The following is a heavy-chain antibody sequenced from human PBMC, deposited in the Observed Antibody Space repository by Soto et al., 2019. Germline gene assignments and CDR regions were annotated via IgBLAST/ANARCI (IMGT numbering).Heavy chain of an antibody. J-gene: IGHJ4*02. Sequence: GGSLRLSCAASGFTFSSYSMNWVRQAPGKGLEWVSSISSSSSYIYYADSVKGRFTISRDNAKNSLYLQMNSLRAEDTAVYYCAREGDKKLIRRAAAGTLDYWGQGTLVTVSS. V-gene: IGHV3-21*01. CDR1: GFTFSSYS. D-gene: IGHD6-13*01. CDR2: ISSSSSYI. CDR3: AREGDKKLIRRAAAGTLDY.